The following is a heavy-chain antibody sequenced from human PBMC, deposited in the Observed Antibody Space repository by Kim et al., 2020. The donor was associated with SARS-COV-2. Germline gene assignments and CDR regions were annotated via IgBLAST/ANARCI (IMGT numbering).Heavy chain of an antibody. CDR2: VYYDGINK. D-gene: IGHD5-12*01. CDR3: ARGEGRATINVFDI. CDR1: GLTFSSYA. Sequence: GGSLRLSCAASGLTFSSYAMHWVRQAPGKGLEWVAVVYYDGINKNYADSVKGRFTISRDNSRNTLYLQMSSLRAEDTAVYYCARGEGRATINVFDIWGQGTMVTVSS. J-gene: IGHJ3*02. V-gene: IGHV3-33*08.